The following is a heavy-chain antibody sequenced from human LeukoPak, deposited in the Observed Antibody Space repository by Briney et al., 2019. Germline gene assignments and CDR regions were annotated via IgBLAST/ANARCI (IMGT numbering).Heavy chain of an antibody. Sequence: GGSLRLSCAASGFTFSHYYMSWIRQAPGKGLEWVSYISHSGRTMYYADSVKGRFTISRDNAKNSLYLQMNSLRAGDTAVYYCARDSIVRGNIGNDMDVWGKGTTVTVSS. CDR3: ARDSIVRGNIGNDMDV. J-gene: IGHJ6*03. V-gene: IGHV3-11*01. D-gene: IGHD2-8*01. CDR1: GFTFSHYY. CDR2: ISHSGRTM.